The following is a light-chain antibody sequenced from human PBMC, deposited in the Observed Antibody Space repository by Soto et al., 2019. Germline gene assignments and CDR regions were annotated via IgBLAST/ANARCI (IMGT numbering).Light chain of an antibody. CDR1: SSNIGNNY. CDR3: GTWDSSLIAAV. J-gene: IGLJ2*01. CDR2: DND. V-gene: IGLV1-51*01. Sequence: QSVLTQPPSVSAAPGQRVTISCSGGSSNIGNNYVCWYQHLPGAAPRLLIYDNDKRPSGIPDRFSASKSGASVALTITGLQSGDEADYYCGTWDSSLIAAVFGGGTKVTVL.